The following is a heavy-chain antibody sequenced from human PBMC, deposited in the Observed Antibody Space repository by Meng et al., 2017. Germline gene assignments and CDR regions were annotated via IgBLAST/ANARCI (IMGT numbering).Heavy chain of an antibody. V-gene: IGHV3-21*01. J-gene: IGHJ4*02. CDR1: GFTFSSYS. CDR3: ARLAVAGIADY. CDR2: ISSSSSYI. Sequence: GGSLRLSCAASGFTFSSYSMNWVRQAPGKGLEWVSSISSSSSYIYYADSVKGRFTISRDNAKNSLYLQMNSLRAEDTAVYYCARLAVAGIADYWGQGTRVTVSS. D-gene: IGHD6-19*01.